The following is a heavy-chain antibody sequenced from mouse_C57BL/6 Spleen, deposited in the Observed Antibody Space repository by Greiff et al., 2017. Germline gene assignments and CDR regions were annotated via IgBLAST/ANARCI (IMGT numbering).Heavy chain of an antibody. V-gene: IGHV7-3*01. CDR2: IRNKANGYTT. J-gene: IGHJ4*01. CDR3: ARYDYSNYFYYAMDY. CDR1: GFTFTDYY. Sequence: EVKLMESGGGLVQPGGSLSLSCAASGFTFTDYYMSWVRQPPGKALEWLGFIRNKANGYTTEYSASVKGRFTISRDNSQSILYLQMNALRAEDSATYYCARYDYSNYFYYAMDYWGQGTSVTVSS. D-gene: IGHD2-5*01.